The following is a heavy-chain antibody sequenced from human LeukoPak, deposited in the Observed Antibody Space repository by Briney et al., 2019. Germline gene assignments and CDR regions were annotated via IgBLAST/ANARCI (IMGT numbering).Heavy chain of an antibody. V-gene: IGHV1-18*01. Sequence: ASVKVSCKTSGYTFTTYGLSWVRQARGQGLEWMGWISPYNGNTIYAQKLQGRVTMTTDTSTSTAYMELRSLRSDDTAVYYCARDHGMVRGVIRGYWGQGTLVTVSS. CDR1: GYTFTTYG. CDR3: ARDHGMVRGVIRGY. CDR2: ISPYNGNT. J-gene: IGHJ4*02. D-gene: IGHD3-10*01.